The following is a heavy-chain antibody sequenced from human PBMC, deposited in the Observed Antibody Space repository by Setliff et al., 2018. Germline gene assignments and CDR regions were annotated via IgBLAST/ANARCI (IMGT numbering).Heavy chain of an antibody. J-gene: IGHJ6*02. V-gene: IGHV3-23*01. CDR1: GFTFNTFA. CDR3: ARDGVFYAMDF. CDR2: ISTFGGMQ. Sequence: GSLRLSCVASGFTFNTFAMNWVRQAPGKGLEWVSTISTFGGMQYYADSVKGRFTISRDNSKNTLFLTMNSLRAEDSAVYHCARDGVFYAMDFWGQGTTVTVSS. D-gene: IGHD3-10*01.